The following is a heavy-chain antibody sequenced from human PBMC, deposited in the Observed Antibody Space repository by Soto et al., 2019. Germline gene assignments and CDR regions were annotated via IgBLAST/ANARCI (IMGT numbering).Heavy chain of an antibody. J-gene: IGHJ4*02. CDR3: ARSVELVY. CDR1: GFTFSDFY. CDR2: ISLSRGYT. D-gene: IGHD1-7*01. Sequence: LRLSCVASGFTFSDFYMSWIRQAPGKGLEWVSYISLSRGYTKYADSVKGRFTISRDNAKNSLYLQMSSLRAEDTAVYYCARSVELVYWGQGTLVTVST. V-gene: IGHV3-11*06.